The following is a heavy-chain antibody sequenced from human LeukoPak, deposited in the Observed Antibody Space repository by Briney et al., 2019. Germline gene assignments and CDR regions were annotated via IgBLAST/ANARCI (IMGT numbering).Heavy chain of an antibody. Sequence: VASVKVSCKASGYTFTSYGISWVRQAPGQGLEWMGWISAYNGNTNYAQKLQGRVTMTTDTSTSTAYMELRSLRSDDTAVYYCARGGLVGAWQHWFDPWGQGTLVTVSS. V-gene: IGHV1-18*01. CDR1: GYTFTSYG. D-gene: IGHD1-26*01. CDR3: ARGGLVGAWQHWFDP. CDR2: ISAYNGNT. J-gene: IGHJ5*02.